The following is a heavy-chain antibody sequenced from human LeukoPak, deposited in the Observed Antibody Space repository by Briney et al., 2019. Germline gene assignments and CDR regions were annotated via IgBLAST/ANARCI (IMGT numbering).Heavy chain of an antibody. CDR2: IYTSGTI. CDR1: GGSISSYY. Sequence: PSETLSLTCTVSGGSISSYYWSWIRQPAGTALEWIGRIYTSGTITYNPSLKSRVTMSVDTSKNQFSLKLSSVTAADTAVYYCARYGDLDAFDIWGQGTMVTVSS. CDR3: ARYGDLDAFDI. V-gene: IGHV4-4*07. D-gene: IGHD4-17*01. J-gene: IGHJ3*02.